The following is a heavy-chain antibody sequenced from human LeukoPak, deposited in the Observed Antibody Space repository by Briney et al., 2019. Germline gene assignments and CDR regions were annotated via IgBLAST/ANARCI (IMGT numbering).Heavy chain of an antibody. CDR2: ISYDGSNK. J-gene: IGHJ4*02. D-gene: IGHD5-24*01. CDR1: GFTFSSYA. Sequence: GGSLRLSCAASGFTFSSYAMHWVRQAPGKGLEWVAVISYDGSNKYYADSVKGRLTISRDNSKNTLYLQMNSLRAEDTAVYYCARDKRDGSKRVYYFDYWGQGTLVTVSS. CDR3: ARDKRDGSKRVYYFDY. V-gene: IGHV3-30*04.